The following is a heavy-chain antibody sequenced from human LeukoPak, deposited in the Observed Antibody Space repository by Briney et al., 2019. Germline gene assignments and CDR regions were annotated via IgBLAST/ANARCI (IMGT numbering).Heavy chain of an antibody. J-gene: IGHJ4*02. CDR1: GFSFSTYA. V-gene: IGHV3-30*02. Sequence: QSGGSLRLSCAASGFSFSTYAMHWVRQAPGKGLEWVAFIHYDGSNEFYADSVKGRFTISRDNSKNTLYLQMNSLRAEDTAVYYCARGSPIDYWGQGTLVTVSS. CDR2: IHYDGSNE. CDR3: ARGSPIDY.